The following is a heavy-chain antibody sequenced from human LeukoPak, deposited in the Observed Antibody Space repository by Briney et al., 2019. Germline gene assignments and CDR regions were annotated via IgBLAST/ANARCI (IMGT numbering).Heavy chain of an antibody. CDR3: ASIRGTFGY. CDR1: GFTFSDHF. CDR2: TRNKANSYIT. J-gene: IGHJ4*02. D-gene: IGHD1-26*01. V-gene: IGHV3-72*01. Sequence: GGSLRLSCAASGFTFSDHFLDWVRQAPGKGREWVGRTRNKANSYITEYAASVKGRFLQMSSLKTDDTAMYYCASIRGTFGYWGQGTLVTVSS.